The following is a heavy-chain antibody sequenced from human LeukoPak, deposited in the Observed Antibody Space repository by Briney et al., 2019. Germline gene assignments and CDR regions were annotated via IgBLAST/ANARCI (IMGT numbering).Heavy chain of an antibody. J-gene: IGHJ4*02. CDR2: IWYDGSNI. CDR1: GFTFSNYG. CDR3: ARGVYYLDY. Sequence: GGSLRLSCAASGFTFSNYGMHWVRQPPGKGLEGVTFIWYDGSNIYYADSVKGRFTISRDNAKNSLYLQVNSLRAEDAAVYYCARGVYYLDYWGQGTLVTVSS. V-gene: IGHV3-33*01.